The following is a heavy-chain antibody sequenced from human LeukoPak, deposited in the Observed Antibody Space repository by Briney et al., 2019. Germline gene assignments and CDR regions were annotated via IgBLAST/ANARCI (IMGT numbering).Heavy chain of an antibody. Sequence: SETLSLTCAVYGGSFSGYYWSWIRQPPGKGLEWIGYIYHSGSTYYNPSLESRVTISVDRSKNQFSLKLSSVTAADTAVYYCARGGITIFGVVTHNWFDPWGQGTLVTVSS. CDR2: IYHSGST. CDR3: ARGGITIFGVVTHNWFDP. CDR1: GGSFSGYY. V-gene: IGHV4-34*01. J-gene: IGHJ5*02. D-gene: IGHD3-3*01.